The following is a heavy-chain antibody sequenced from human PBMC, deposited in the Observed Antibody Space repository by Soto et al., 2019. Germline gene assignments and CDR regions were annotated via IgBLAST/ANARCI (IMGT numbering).Heavy chain of an antibody. V-gene: IGHV4-59*08. J-gene: IGHJ4*02. D-gene: IGHD6-19*01. CDR1: GGSISSYY. CDR3: ARLHSSGWYWETEGFESYFDY. CDR2: IYYSGST. Sequence: SETLSLTCTVSGGSISSYYWSWIRQPPGKGLEWIGYIYYSGSTNYNPSLKSRVTISVDTSKNQFSLKLSSVTAADTAVYYCARLHSSGWYWETEGFESYFDYWGQGTLVTVSS.